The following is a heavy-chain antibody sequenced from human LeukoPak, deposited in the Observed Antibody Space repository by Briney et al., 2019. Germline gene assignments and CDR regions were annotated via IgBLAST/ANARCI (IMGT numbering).Heavy chain of an antibody. D-gene: IGHD3-22*01. V-gene: IGHV3-23*01. Sequence: PGGSLRLSCAASGFTFSSYAMSWVRQAPGKGLEWVSAISGSGGSTYYADSVKGRFTISRDNSKNTLYLQMNSLRAEDTAVYYCAKPFFSGYYYGPNLDYWGQGTLVTVSS. CDR3: AKPFFSGYYYGPNLDY. CDR2: ISGSGGST. CDR1: GFTFSSYA. J-gene: IGHJ4*02.